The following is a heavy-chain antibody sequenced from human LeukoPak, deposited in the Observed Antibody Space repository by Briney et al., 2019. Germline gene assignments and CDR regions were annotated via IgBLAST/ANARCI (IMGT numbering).Heavy chain of an antibody. J-gene: IGHJ4*02. CDR2: ISPSGTT. Sequence: ASVKVSCKASGYTFTSYYIHWVRQAPGQGLEWMGQISPSGTTTYAQKFKGRVTMTRDKSTGTVNMDLSDLTFEDTAVYHCAKDSGAYGPDYWGQGTLLTVSS. D-gene: IGHD4-17*01. V-gene: IGHV1-46*01. CDR3: AKDSGAYGPDY. CDR1: GYTFTSYY.